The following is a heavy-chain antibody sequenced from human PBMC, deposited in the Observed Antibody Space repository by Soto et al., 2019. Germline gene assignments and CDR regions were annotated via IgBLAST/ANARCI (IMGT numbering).Heavy chain of an antibody. Sequence: EVQLVESGGGLVQPGGSLRLSCVGSGFPFSVYSMNWVRQTPGKGLEWIAYISSSGGTIYYADSVKGRFTISRDNAKDPVYLQMNSLRAEDTAVYYCAGDYLGQGTLVTVSS. CDR1: GFPFSVYS. V-gene: IGHV3-48*01. CDR3: AGDY. CDR2: ISSSGGTI. J-gene: IGHJ4*02.